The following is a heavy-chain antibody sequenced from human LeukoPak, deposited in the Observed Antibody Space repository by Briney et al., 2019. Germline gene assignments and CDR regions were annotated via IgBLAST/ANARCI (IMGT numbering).Heavy chain of an antibody. CDR3: ARSYEWFGELFGY. D-gene: IGHD3-10*01. J-gene: IGHJ4*02. V-gene: IGHV3-7*01. Sequence: GGSLRLSCAASGFTFSSYWMSWVRQAPGKGLEWVANIKQDGSEKYYVDSVKGRFTISRDNAKSSLYLQMNSLRAEDTAVYYCARSYEWFGELFGYWGQGTLVTVSS. CDR2: IKQDGSEK. CDR1: GFTFSSYW.